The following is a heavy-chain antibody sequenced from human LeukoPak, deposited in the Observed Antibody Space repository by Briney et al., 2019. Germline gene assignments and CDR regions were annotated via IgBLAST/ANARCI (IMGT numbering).Heavy chain of an antibody. V-gene: IGHV1-18*01. CDR2: ISAYNGNA. J-gene: IGHJ4*02. D-gene: IGHD1-26*01. Sequence: SVKVSCKASGYTFTSYGISWVRQAPGQGLEWMGWISAYNGNANYAQKLQGRVTMTTDTSTSTAYMELRSLRSDDTAVYYCARVSGRYWPLAPFDYWGQGTLVTVSS. CDR3: ARVSGRYWPLAPFDY. CDR1: GYTFTSYG.